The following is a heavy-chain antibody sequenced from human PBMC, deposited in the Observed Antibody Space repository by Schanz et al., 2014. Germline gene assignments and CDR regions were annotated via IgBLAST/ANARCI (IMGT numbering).Heavy chain of an antibody. D-gene: IGHD6-13*01. Sequence: VQLVESGGGLVQPGGSLRLSCAASGFTLSNSDMHWVRQAPGKGLEWVSYISSSGTTIYYADSVKGRFTISRDNAKNSLYLQMNSLRAEDTAVYYCAREQIMAAAGLVDYWGHGTLVTVSS. V-gene: IGHV3-48*04. CDR1: GFTLSNSD. J-gene: IGHJ4*01. CDR3: AREQIMAAAGLVDY. CDR2: ISSSGTTI.